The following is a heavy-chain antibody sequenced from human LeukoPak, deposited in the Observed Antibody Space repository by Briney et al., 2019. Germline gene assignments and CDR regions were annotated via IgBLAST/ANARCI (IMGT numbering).Heavy chain of an antibody. D-gene: IGHD2-8*01. CDR2: ISGSGGST. J-gene: IGHJ4*02. Sequence: GGSLRLSCAASGFTFSSYAMSWVRQAPGKGLEWVSAISGSGGSTYYADSVKGRFTISRDNSKNTLYLQMNSLRAEDTAVYYCAKSKVYCTNGVCYMGGFDYWGQGTLVTVSS. CDR1: GFTFSSYA. V-gene: IGHV3-23*01. CDR3: AKSKVYCTNGVCYMGGFDY.